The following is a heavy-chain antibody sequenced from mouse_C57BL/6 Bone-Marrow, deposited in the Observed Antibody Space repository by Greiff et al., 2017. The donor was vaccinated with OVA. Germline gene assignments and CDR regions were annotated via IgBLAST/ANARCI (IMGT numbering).Heavy chain of an antibody. V-gene: IGHV1-15*01. J-gene: IGHJ4*01. CDR3: TRPPIYYGDY. CDR2: IDPETGGT. CDR1: GYTFTDYE. Sequence: QVQLQQSGAELVRPGASVTLSCKASGYTFTDYEMHWVKQTPVHGLEWIGAIDPETGGTAYNQKFKGKAILTADKSSSTAYMELRSLTSEDSAVYYCTRPPIYYGDYWGKVTSVTVSS. D-gene: IGHD1-1*01.